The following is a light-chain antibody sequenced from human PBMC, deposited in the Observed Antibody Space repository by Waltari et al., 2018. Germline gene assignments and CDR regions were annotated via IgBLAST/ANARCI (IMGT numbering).Light chain of an antibody. Sequence: QSALTQPASVSGSPGQSITISCTGTSGDLVIGNRVSWYQQYPGKAPKLMIYDVSSRPSGVSDRCSGSKSGNTASLTISGLQVEDEADYYCSSYTTNTRVVGGGTKLTVL. CDR3: SSYTTNTRV. CDR1: SGDLVIGNR. V-gene: IGLV2-14*03. J-gene: IGLJ2*01. CDR2: DVS.